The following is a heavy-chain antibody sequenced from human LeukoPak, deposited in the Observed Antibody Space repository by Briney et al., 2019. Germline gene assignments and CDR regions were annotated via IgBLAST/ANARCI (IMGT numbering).Heavy chain of an antibody. V-gene: IGHV3-74*01. D-gene: IGHD5-12*01. CDR1: GFTFSYYW. J-gene: IGHJ4*02. CDR3: VRDYAVDRVAH. CDR2: ITTERPDT. Sequence: GGSLRLSCAASGFTFSYYWMGWVRQAPGKGLEWVSRITTERPDTAYADSVKGRFTISRGDAKNTLYLQMNSLRAEDTAVYYCVRDYAVDRVAHWGQGTLVTVSS.